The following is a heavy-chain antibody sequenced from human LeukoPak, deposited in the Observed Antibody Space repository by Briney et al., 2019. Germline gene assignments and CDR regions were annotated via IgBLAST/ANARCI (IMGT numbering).Heavy chain of an antibody. CDR1: GYTFTSYG. CDR3: ASGGDDSSGYYRQVPRMFGAFDI. V-gene: IGHV1-18*01. CDR2: ISAYNGNT. D-gene: IGHD3-22*01. Sequence: ASVKVSCKASGYTFTSYGISWVLQAPGQGLEWMGWISAYNGNTNYAQKLQGRVTMTTDTSTSTAYMELRSLRSDDTAVYYCASGGDDSSGYYRQVPRMFGAFDIWGQGTMVTVSS. J-gene: IGHJ3*02.